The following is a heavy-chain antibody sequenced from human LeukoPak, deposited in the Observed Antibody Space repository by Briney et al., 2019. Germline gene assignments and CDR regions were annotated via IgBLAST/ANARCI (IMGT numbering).Heavy chain of an antibody. V-gene: IGHV4-39*01. CDR1: GGSISSSSYY. CDR2: IYYSGST. J-gene: IGHJ4*02. Sequence: SETLSLTCTVSGGSISSSSYYWGWIRQPPGKGLEWIGSIYYSGSTYYNPSLKSRVTISVDTSKNQFSLKLSSVTAADTAVYYCARSLLEDSSGLAYWGQGTLVTVSS. D-gene: IGHD3-22*01. CDR3: ARSLLEDSSGLAY.